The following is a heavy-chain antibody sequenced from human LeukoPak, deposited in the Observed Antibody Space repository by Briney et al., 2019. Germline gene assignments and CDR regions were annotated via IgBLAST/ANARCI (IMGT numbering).Heavy chain of an antibody. CDR1: GGSISSVDCY. CDR2: IYYGGDT. CDR3: ARDVYSGNWFDP. Sequence: KSSETLSLTCTVSGGSISSVDCYWSWIRQYPGKGLEWIGYIYYGGDTYYNPSLKSRVDISVDRSKNQFSLKLSSVTAADTAIYYCARDVYSGNWFDPWGQGTLVTVSS. V-gene: IGHV4-31*03. D-gene: IGHD2-21*01. J-gene: IGHJ5*02.